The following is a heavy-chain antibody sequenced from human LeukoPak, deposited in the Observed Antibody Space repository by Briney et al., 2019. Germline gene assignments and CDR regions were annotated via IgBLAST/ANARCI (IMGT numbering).Heavy chain of an antibody. CDR2: IGTRSNPI. Sequence: GGSLRLSCAASGFSFSDFYMSWIRQAPGMGLEWIPYIGTRSNPIYYADCVKGRFTISRDDAKNSLYLQMNSLRDEDTAVYFCAREARGSGRDFDYWGQGILVTVSS. CDR3: AREARGSGRDFDY. D-gene: IGHD1-26*01. CDR1: GFSFSDFY. J-gene: IGHJ4*02. V-gene: IGHV3-11*01.